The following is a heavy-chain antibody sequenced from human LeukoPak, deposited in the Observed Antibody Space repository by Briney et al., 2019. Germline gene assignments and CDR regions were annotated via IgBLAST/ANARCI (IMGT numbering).Heavy chain of an antibody. V-gene: IGHV3-30*04. D-gene: IGHD6-19*01. CDR2: ISYDGSNK. CDR1: GFTFSSYA. CDR3: ASPPYSSGWYICC. Sequence: GGSLRLSCAASGFTFSSYAMHWVRQAPGKGLEWVAVISYDGSNKYYADSVKGRFTISRDNSKNTLYLQMNSLRAEDTAVYHCASPPYSSGWYICCWGQGTLVTVSS. J-gene: IGHJ4*02.